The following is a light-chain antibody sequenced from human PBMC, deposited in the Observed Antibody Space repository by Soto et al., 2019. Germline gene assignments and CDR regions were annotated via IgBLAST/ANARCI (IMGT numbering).Light chain of an antibody. V-gene: IGLV2-23*02. J-gene: IGLJ3*02. CDR1: TSDVGGSDV. CDR3: CPFARSSTFWL. Sequence: QSALTKPASVSGSPGQSITISCSGTTSDVGGSDVVSWYQQHPGKAPKLMIFEVNQRPAGVSDRFSGSKSANTSSLTIAGLQAVDEADYNVCPFARSSTFWLCVGGTKLTVL. CDR2: EVN.